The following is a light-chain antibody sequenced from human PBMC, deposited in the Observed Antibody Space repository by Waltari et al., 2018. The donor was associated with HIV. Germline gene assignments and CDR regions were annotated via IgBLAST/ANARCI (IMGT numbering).Light chain of an antibody. V-gene: IGLV2-8*01. CDR2: AVN. CDR1: SSDVGGSKY. J-gene: IGLJ3*02. CDR3: NSYAGSNNWV. Sequence: QSALTQPPSASGSRGQSVTISCTGTSSDVGGSKYVSWYQQHPGKAPKLMIYAVNKRPSGVPDRFAGSKSANTASLTVSGRQADDEADYYCNSYAGSNNWVFGGGTKLTVL.